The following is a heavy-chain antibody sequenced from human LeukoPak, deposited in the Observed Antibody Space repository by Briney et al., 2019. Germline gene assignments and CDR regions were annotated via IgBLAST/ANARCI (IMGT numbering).Heavy chain of an antibody. CDR2: IYYSGST. Sequence: SETLSLTCTVSGGSISSYYWSWIRQPPEKGLEWIGYIYYSGSTTYNPSLKSRVTISVDTSKNQFSLKLSSVTAADTAVYYCAGPRSYFDYWGQGTQVTVSS. CDR1: GGSISSYY. J-gene: IGHJ4*02. CDR3: AGPRSYFDY. V-gene: IGHV4-59*01.